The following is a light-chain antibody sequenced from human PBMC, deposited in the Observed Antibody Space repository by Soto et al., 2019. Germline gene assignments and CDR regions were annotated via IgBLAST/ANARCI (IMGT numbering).Light chain of an antibody. CDR1: QSVSDN. CDR2: GAS. V-gene: IGKV3-15*01. J-gene: IGKJ1*01. CDR3: QQYKNWPHT. Sequence: ETVMTQSPHTLSLSQGERATLSCRASQSVSDNLAWYQQRPGQGPRLLIYGASTRATGIPARFSGSGSGTEFTLTISSLQSEDFAVYYCQQYKNWPHTFGQGTKVDIK.